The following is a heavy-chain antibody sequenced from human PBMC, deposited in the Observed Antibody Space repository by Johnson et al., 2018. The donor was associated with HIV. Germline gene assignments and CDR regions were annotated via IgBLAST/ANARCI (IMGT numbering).Heavy chain of an antibody. CDR2: ISYDGTNK. V-gene: IGHV3-30-3*02. J-gene: IGHJ3*02. Sequence: QVQLVESGGGVVQPGRSLRPSCAASGFTFSSYALHWVRQAPGEGLEWVAVISYDGTNKYYADSVKGRFTISRDNSKNTLYLQMNSLRAEDTALYYCAKLTRLDAFDIWGQGTMVTVSS. D-gene: IGHD6-25*01. CDR3: AKLTRLDAFDI. CDR1: GFTFSSYA.